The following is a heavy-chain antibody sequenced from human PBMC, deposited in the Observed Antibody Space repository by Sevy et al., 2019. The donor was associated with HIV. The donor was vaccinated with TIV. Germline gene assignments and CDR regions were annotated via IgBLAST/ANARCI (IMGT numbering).Heavy chain of an antibody. CDR3: AKGVYYDTQNSPYYFDY. D-gene: IGHD3-22*01. V-gene: IGHV3-9*01. CDR2: ISWNSGSI. J-gene: IGHJ4*02. CDR1: GFTFDDYA. Sequence: GGSLRLSCAASGFTFDDYAMHWVRQAPGKGLEWVSGISWNSGSISYADSVKGRFTISRDNAKNSLYLQMNSLRAEDTALYYCAKGVYYDTQNSPYYFDYWGQGTLVTVSS.